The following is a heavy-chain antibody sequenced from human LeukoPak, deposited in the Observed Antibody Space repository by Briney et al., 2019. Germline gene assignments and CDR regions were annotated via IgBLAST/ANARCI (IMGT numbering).Heavy chain of an antibody. CDR3: ARGYCSGGSCYSVGGNYYYYYYMDV. D-gene: IGHD2-15*01. Sequence: ASVKVSCKASGYTFTGYYMHWVRQAPGQGLEWMGWINPNSGGTNYAQKFQVRVTMTRDTSISTAYMELSRLRSDDTAVYYCARGYCSGGSCYSVGGNYYYYYYMDVWGKGTTVTISS. CDR1: GYTFTGYY. V-gene: IGHV1-2*02. J-gene: IGHJ6*03. CDR2: INPNSGGT.